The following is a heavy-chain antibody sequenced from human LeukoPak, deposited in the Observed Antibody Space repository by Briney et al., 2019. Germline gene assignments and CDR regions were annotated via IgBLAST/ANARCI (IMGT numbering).Heavy chain of an antibody. Sequence: PGGSLRLSCAASGFTFSSYWMSWVRQAPGKGLEWVANIKQDGSEKYCLDSVEGRFTISRDNAKNSLYLQMDSLRAEDTAVYYCPTVGYNWNYGGAFDYWGQGTLVTVSS. J-gene: IGHJ4*02. V-gene: IGHV3-7*05. D-gene: IGHD1-7*01. CDR2: IKQDGSEK. CDR3: PTVGYNWNYGGAFDY. CDR1: GFTFSSYW.